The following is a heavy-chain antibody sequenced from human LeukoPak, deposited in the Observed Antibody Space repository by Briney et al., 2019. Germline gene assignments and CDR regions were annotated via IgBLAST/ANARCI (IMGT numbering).Heavy chain of an antibody. Sequence: PSETLSLTCTVSGGSISSYYWSWIRQPPGKGLEWIGYIYYSGSTNYNPSLKSRVTISVDTSKNQFSLKLSSVTAADTAVYYCARYAGYYYGSGSQDAFDIWGQGTMVTVSS. D-gene: IGHD3-10*01. CDR3: ARYAGYYYGSGSQDAFDI. CDR1: GGSISSYY. J-gene: IGHJ3*02. CDR2: IYYSGST. V-gene: IGHV4-59*01.